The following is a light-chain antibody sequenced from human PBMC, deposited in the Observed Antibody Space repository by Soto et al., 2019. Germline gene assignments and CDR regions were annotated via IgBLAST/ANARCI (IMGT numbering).Light chain of an antibody. J-gene: IGKJ5*01. Sequence: AIQLTQSPSSLSASVGDRVTITCRARQGISSALAWYQQKPGKAPKLLIYDASSLESGVPSRFSGSGSGTDFTLTISSLQPEDFATYYCQQFNNYLITFGQGTRLEIK. CDR2: DAS. V-gene: IGKV1D-13*01. CDR1: QGISSA. CDR3: QQFNNYLIT.